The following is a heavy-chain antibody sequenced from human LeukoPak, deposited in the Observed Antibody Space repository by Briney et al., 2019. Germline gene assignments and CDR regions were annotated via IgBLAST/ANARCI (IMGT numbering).Heavy chain of an antibody. J-gene: IGHJ4*02. D-gene: IGHD4-17*01. Sequence: GGSLRLSCAASGFSFSDYYMSWIRQAPGKGLEWVSYISSSGSTIYYADSVKGRFTISRDNSKNTLYLQMNSLRAEDTAVYYCAKDSLYGAYFDYWGQGTLVTVSS. V-gene: IGHV3-11*04. CDR1: GFSFSDYY. CDR3: AKDSLYGAYFDY. CDR2: ISSSGSTI.